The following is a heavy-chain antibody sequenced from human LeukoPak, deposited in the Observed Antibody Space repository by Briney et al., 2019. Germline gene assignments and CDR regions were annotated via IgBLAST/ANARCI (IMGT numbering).Heavy chain of an antibody. Sequence: GGSLRLSCAASGFTFSSYWMSWVRQAPGKGLEWAANINPDGSEKYYLDSVKGRMTISRDNAKNALYLQMNSLRAEDTAVFYCARMYGDYLGYWGQGTLVTVSS. J-gene: IGHJ4*02. CDR3: ARMYGDYLGY. CDR1: GFTFSSYW. V-gene: IGHV3-7*01. CDR2: INPDGSEK. D-gene: IGHD4-17*01.